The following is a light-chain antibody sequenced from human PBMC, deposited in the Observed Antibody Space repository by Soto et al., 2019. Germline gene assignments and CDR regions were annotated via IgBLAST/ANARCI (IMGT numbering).Light chain of an antibody. CDR1: QSIGSN. J-gene: IGKJ5*01. V-gene: IGKV3-15*01. Sequence: EIVMTQSPATLSVSPGERATLSCRASQSIGSNLAWYQQKPGQSPRLLIYGASTRATGLPARFSGSGSGTEFTLTISSLQSEDFALYYCQQYNNWPITFGQGTRLENK. CDR2: GAS. CDR3: QQYNNWPIT.